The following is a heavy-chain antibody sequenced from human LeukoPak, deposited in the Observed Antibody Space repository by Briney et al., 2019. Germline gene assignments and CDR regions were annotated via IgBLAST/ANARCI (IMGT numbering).Heavy chain of an antibody. CDR3: ARDRPYGSGSYSFDY. Sequence: GGSLRLSCAASGFTFSSYEMNWVRQAPGKGLEWVSYISSTGTTIYYADSVKGRFTISRDNAKNSLYLQMNSLRAEDTAVYYCARDRPYGSGSYSFDYWGQGTLVTVSS. V-gene: IGHV3-48*03. D-gene: IGHD3-10*01. CDR2: ISSTGTTI. CDR1: GFTFSSYE. J-gene: IGHJ4*02.